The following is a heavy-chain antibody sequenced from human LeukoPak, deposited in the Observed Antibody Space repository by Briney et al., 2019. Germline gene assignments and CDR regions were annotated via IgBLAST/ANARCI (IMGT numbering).Heavy chain of an antibody. Sequence: SGGSLRLSCAASGFTFSSYSMNWVRQAPGKGLEWVSSISSSSSYIYYADSVKGRFTISRDDSKNTLSLQMNSLKTEDTAVYYCTTDPKGDYDDYYYGIDVWGQGTTVTVSS. J-gene: IGHJ6*02. CDR3: TTDPKGDYDDYYYGIDV. CDR2: ISSSSSYI. D-gene: IGHD4-17*01. V-gene: IGHV3-21*03. CDR1: GFTFSSYS.